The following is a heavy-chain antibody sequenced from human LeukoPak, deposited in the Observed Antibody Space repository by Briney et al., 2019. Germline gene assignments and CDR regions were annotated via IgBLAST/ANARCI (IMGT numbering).Heavy chain of an antibody. CDR1: GYSISSGYY. Sequence: PSETLSLTCSVSGYSISSGYYWGWIRQPPGKGLEWIGSIYHSGSTYYNTSLKSRVTISVDTSKNQFSLKLNSVTAADTAVYFCAGESRGIKLWEKPERNWFDPWGQGTLVTVSS. D-gene: IGHD5-18*01. CDR2: IYHSGST. J-gene: IGHJ5*02. CDR3: AGESRGIKLWEKPERNWFDP. V-gene: IGHV4-38-2*02.